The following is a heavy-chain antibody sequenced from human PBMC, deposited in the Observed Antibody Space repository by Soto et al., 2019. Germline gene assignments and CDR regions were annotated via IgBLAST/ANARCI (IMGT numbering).Heavy chain of an antibody. CDR2: ISYDGSNK. CDR1: GFTFSSYA. J-gene: IGHJ6*02. Sequence: GGSLRLSCAASGFTFSSYAMHWVRQAPGKGLEWVAVISYDGSNKYYADSVKGRFTISRDNSKNTLYLQMNSLRAEDTAVYYCARTAVYYDSSGYYYYYGMDVWGQGTTVTVSS. D-gene: IGHD3-22*01. V-gene: IGHV3-30-3*01. CDR3: ARTAVYYDSSGYYYYYGMDV.